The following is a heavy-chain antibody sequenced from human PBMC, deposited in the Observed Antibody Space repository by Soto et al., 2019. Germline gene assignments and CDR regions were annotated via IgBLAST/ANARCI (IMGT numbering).Heavy chain of an antibody. J-gene: IGHJ4*02. CDR1: GFTFSSYG. CDR3: AREGWSNGGRGMVDY. D-gene: IGHD3-3*01. Sequence: VQLVESGGGVVQPGRSLRLSCAASGFTFSSYGMHWVRQAPGKGLEWVAVIWYDGSNKYYADSVKGRFTISRDNSKNTLYLQMNSLRAEDTAVYYCAREGWSNGGRGMVDYWGQGTLVTVSS. V-gene: IGHV3-33*01. CDR2: IWYDGSNK.